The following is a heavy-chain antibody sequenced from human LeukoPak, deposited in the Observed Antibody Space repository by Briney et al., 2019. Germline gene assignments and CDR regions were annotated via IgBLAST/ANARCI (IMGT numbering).Heavy chain of an antibody. CDR2: IWSDGSNR. CDR1: GFIFSHHG. CDR3: ARYAQRGFDYSNSLEY. J-gene: IGHJ4*01. Sequence: GRSLRLSYAASGFIFSHHGMHWVRQAPGKGLEWVAVIWSDGSNRLCAGSVKGRFTISRDNSQNTVFLQMNSLRVEDTDMYYCARYAQRGFDYSNSLEYWGHGTLVTVSS. D-gene: IGHD4-11*01. V-gene: IGHV3-33*01.